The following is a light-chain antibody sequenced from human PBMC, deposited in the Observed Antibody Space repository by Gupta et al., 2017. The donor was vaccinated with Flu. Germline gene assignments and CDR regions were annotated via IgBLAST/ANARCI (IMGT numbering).Light chain of an antibody. J-gene: IGKJ2*01. CDR2: AVS. Sequence: MNQSPSSLAASVGDRVIISCRASQTLGTFFNWYQQKPGKAPKLLIYAVSNLQSGVPSRFIGSGSGTDFTLTINRLQPEDFATYYCQQTDSAPSTFGQGT. V-gene: IGKV1-39*01. CDR3: QQTDSAPST. CDR1: QTLGTF.